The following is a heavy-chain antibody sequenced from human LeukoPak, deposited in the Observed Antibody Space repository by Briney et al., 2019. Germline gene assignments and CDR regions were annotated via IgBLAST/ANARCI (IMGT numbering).Heavy chain of an antibody. CDR1: GFTFSSYG. V-gene: IGHV3-30*02. D-gene: IGHD2-2*01. CDR2: IRYDGSNK. Sequence: PGGSLRLPCAASGFTFSSYGMHWVRQAPGKGLEWVAFIRYDGSNKYYTDSVKGRFTISRDNSKNTLYLQMNSLRAEDSAVYYCAKSAGVMVPAATNDYWGQGTLVTVSS. J-gene: IGHJ4*02. CDR3: AKSAGVMVPAATNDY.